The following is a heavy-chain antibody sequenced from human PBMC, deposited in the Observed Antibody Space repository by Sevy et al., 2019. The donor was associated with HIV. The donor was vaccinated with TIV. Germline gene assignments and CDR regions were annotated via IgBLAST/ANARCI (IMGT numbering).Heavy chain of an antibody. V-gene: IGHV3-33*01. CDR2: IFNDGKTK. D-gene: IGHD2-21*02. Sequence: GGSLRLSCKASGFIFSRYGVHWVRQAPGKGLGWVASIFNDGKTKYYGDPVKGRFTISRDDSKNTLYLQMDSLRAEDTAVYYCARESGSDWYLDYWGQGTLVTVSS. J-gene: IGHJ4*02. CDR3: ARESGSDWYLDY. CDR1: GFIFSRYG.